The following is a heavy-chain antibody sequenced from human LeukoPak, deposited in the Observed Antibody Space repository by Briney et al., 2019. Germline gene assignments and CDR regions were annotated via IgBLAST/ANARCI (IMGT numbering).Heavy chain of an antibody. J-gene: IGHJ5*02. CDR2: ISSSSKNI. D-gene: IGHD2/OR15-2a*01. V-gene: IGHV3-21*06. Sequence: PGGSLRLSCEVPGFTFSDFGMNWVRQAPGKGLEWVSFISSSSKNIYYADSVRGRFTISRDNAKNSLYLEMNSLRGDDTAVYYCASKFLGQGPWGQGTLVIVSS. CDR1: GFTFSDFG. CDR3: ASKFLGQGP.